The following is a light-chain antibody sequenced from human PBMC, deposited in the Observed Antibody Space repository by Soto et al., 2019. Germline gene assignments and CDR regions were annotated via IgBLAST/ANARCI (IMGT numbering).Light chain of an antibody. CDR1: QSISSW. CDR2: EAS. CDR3: QHYNSYSEA. V-gene: IGKV1-5*01. J-gene: IGKJ1*01. Sequence: IQMTQSPSTLSSTAGDRVTLTCRASQSISSWLAWYQHKPGKAPKLLIYEASNLDSGVPSRVRGSGSGTEFTLTISSLKPDDFETYYCQHYNSYSEAFGQGTKVDIK.